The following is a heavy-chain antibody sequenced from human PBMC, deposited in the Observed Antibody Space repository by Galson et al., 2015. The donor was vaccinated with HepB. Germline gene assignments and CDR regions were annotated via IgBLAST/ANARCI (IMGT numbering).Heavy chain of an antibody. J-gene: IGHJ4*02. V-gene: IGHV1-2*04. CDR2: INPNNGGT. D-gene: IGHD2-2*01. Sequence: SVKVSCKASGYTFTGYFMHWVRQAPGQGLEWMGWINPNNGGTKYAQKFQGWVTMTSDASISTAYMEVSGLTSDDTAVYYCARGPAAKYFDYWGQGALVTVSS. CDR3: ARGPAAKYFDY. CDR1: GYTFTGYF.